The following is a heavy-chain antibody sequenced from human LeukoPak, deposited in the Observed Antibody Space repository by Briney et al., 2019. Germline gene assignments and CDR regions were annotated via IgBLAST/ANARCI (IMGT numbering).Heavy chain of an antibody. J-gene: IGHJ3*02. V-gene: IGHV3-20*04. D-gene: IGHD3-22*01. CDR1: GFTFDDYG. CDR3: ARGSPKSSTYYYDSSGYPSI. Sequence: GGSLRLSCAASGFTFDDYGMSWVRQAPGKGLEWVFGINWNGGSTGYADSVKGRFTISRDNAKNSLYLQMNSLRAEDTALYYCARGSPKSSTYYYDSSGYPSIWGQGTMVTVSS. CDR2: INWNGGST.